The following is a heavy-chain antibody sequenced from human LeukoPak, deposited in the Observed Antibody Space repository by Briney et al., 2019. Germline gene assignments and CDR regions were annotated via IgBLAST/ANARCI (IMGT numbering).Heavy chain of an antibody. Sequence: HPGGSLRLSCAASGFTFSSYGMHWVRQAPGKGLEWVAFIRYDGSNKYYADSVKGRFTISRDNSKNTLYLQMNSLRAEDTAVYYCAKDRGTRSRWFDPWGQGTLVTVPS. J-gene: IGHJ5*02. CDR2: IRYDGSNK. CDR1: GFTFSSYG. V-gene: IGHV3-30*02. CDR3: AKDRGTRSRWFDP. D-gene: IGHD3-10*01.